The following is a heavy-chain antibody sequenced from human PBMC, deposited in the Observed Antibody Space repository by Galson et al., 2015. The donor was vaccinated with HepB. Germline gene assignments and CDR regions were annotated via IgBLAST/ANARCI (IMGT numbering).Heavy chain of an antibody. D-gene: IGHD3-22*01. CDR2: IKEDGSEK. J-gene: IGHJ3*02. Sequence: SLRLSCAASGFTFSRYWMSWVRQAPGKGLEWVANIKEDGSEKYYVDSVEGRFTISRDNAKNSLDLQMNSLRAEDTAVYYCARDSESAHYDSSGYYHLGAFDIWGQGTMVTVSS. CDR1: GFTFSRYW. CDR3: ARDSESAHYDSSGYYHLGAFDI. V-gene: IGHV3-7*01.